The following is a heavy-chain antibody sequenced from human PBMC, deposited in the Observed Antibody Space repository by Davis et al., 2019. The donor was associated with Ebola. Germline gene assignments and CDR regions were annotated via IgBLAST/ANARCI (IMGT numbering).Heavy chain of an antibody. V-gene: IGHV1-24*01. J-gene: IGHJ6*02. D-gene: IGHD6-13*01. CDR2: FDPEDGET. Sequence: ASVKVSCKVSGYTLTELSMHWVRHAPGKGLEWMGGFDPEDGETIYAQKFQGRVTMTEDTSTDTAYMELSSLRSEDTAVYYCATDSSSSSILYYYGMDVWGQGTTVTVSS. CDR1: GYTLTELS. CDR3: ATDSSSSSILYYYGMDV.